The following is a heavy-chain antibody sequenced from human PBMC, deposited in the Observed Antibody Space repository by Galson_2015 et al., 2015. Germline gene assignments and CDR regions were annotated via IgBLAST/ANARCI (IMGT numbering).Heavy chain of an antibody. V-gene: IGHV3-48*03. J-gene: IGHJ4*02. D-gene: IGHD1-26*01. CDR2: ISGSGITV. CDR3: ARAPYSYFYY. CDR1: GFTFSSHE. Sequence: SLRLSCAASGFTFSSHEMNWVRLAPGKGLEWISFISGSGITVKYADSVRGRFTISRDNAKNSLYLQMNSLRAEDTAVYYCARAPYSYFYYCGQGTPVTVSA.